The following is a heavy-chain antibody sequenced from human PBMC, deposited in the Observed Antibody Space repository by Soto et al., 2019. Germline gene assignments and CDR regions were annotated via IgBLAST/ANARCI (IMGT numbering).Heavy chain of an antibody. D-gene: IGHD2-2*01. CDR2: IYYNGNT. CDR1: GGSISSADYY. Sequence: QVQLQESGPGLVKPSQTLSLTCSVSGGSISSADYYWIWIRQHPGKSLEWIGYIYYNGNTYYNPSLKTRLTISVDTSKNHFSLELNSVTAADTAVYYCASVRQLPNWYFDLWGRGTLVTVSS. CDR3: ASVRQLPNWYFDL. V-gene: IGHV4-31*03. J-gene: IGHJ2*01.